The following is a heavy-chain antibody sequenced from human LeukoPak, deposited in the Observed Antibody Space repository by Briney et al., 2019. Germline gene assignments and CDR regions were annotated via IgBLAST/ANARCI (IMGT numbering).Heavy chain of an antibody. Sequence: GGSLRLSCAASGFIFSNYWMLWVRQAPGKGLVWVSRIKYDGSHTDYADSVKGRFTISRDNAKNTLFLQMNGLRAEDTAVYYCATARRQGYNLVDSWGQGTLVTVSS. CDR3: ATARRQGYNLVDS. D-gene: IGHD5-24*01. J-gene: IGHJ5*02. V-gene: IGHV3-74*01. CDR1: GFIFSNYW. CDR2: IKYDGSHT.